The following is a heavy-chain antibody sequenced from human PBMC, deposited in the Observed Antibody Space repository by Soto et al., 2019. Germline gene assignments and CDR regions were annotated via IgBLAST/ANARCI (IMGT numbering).Heavy chain of an antibody. CDR2: IIPIFGTA. Sequence: SVKVSCKASGGTFSSYAISWVRQAPGQGLEWMGGIIPIFGTANYAQKFQGRVTITADESTSTAYMELSSLRSEDTAVCYCATRKDIVVVVAATVEKYNWFDPWGQGTLVTVSS. CDR3: ATRKDIVVVVAATVEKYNWFDP. V-gene: IGHV1-69*13. D-gene: IGHD2-15*01. J-gene: IGHJ5*02. CDR1: GGTFSSYA.